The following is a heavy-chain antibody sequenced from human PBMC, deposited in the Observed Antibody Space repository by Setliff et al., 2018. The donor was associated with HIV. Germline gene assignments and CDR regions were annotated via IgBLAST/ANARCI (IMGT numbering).Heavy chain of an antibody. CDR1: SGSIGSNYY. Sequence: SETLSLTCSVSSGSIGSNYYWGWIRRPPGKGLEWIGNVHFGGSTYYNPSLDSRVTIHVATSKKQFFLSLSSVTAADTAVYYCARPALGIGGGSMFDSWGQGILVTVSS. CDR3: ARPALGIGGGSMFDS. D-gene: IGHD3-3*01. V-gene: IGHV4-39*01. J-gene: IGHJ4*02. CDR2: VHFGGST.